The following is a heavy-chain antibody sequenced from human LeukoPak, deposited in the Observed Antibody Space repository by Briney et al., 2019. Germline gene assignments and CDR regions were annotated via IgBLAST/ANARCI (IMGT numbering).Heavy chain of an antibody. Sequence: SETLSLTCAVYGGSFSGYYWSWIRQPPGKGLEWIGEINHSGRTKYNPSLQSRVTISVDTSKNQFSLKLSSVAAADTAVYYCARGRRYYYGMDVWGKGTTVTVSS. CDR1: GGSFSGYY. V-gene: IGHV4-34*01. J-gene: IGHJ6*04. CDR2: INHSGRT. CDR3: ARGRRYYYGMDV.